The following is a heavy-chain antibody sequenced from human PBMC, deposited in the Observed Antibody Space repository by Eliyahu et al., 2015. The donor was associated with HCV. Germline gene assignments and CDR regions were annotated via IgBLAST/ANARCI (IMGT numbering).Heavy chain of an antibody. CDR2: INWDGSST. V-gene: IGHV3-43*01. CDR3: AKDITDGDYELIN. J-gene: IGHJ4*02. CDR1: GFPFDDYA. D-gene: IGHD4-17*01. Sequence: EVHLVESGGVVVQXGGSLRLSCAASGFPFDDYAMHWVRQAPGKGLEWVSFINWDGSSTSYADSVKGRFTISRDNSKHSLYLQMNSLRTEDTALYYCAKDITDGDYELINWGQGTLVTVPS.